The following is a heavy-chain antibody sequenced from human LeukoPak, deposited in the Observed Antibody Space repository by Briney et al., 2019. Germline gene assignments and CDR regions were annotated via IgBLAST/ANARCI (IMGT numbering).Heavy chain of an antibody. D-gene: IGHD6-6*01. Sequence: GGSLRLSCAASGFTFSSYTMSWVRQAPGKGLEWVSTITTSDGNTYYADSVKGRFTVSRDNSKNTLYLQMNSLRAEDTAVYYCAKAVQFNWFDPWGQGTLVTVSS. CDR2: ITTSDGNT. J-gene: IGHJ5*02. CDR3: AKAVQFNWFDP. CDR1: GFTFSSYT. V-gene: IGHV3-23*01.